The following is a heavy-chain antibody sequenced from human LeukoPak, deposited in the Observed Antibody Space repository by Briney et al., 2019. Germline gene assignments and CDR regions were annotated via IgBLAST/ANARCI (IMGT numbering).Heavy chain of an antibody. CDR2: ISWNGGTT. Sequence: AGGSLRLSCAASGFTFEDYTLHWVRQVPGQGLEWVSLISWNGGTTYYAGSVKGRFTISRDNSKNSLYLQMNSLRTEDTALYYCAKDMRRKIVAVSHMDVWGKGTTVTVSS. J-gene: IGHJ6*03. CDR1: GFTFEDYT. CDR3: AKDMRRKIVAVSHMDV. V-gene: IGHV3-43*01. D-gene: IGHD2-15*01.